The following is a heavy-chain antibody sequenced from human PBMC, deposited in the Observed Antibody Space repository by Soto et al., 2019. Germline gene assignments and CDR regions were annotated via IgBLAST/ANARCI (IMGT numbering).Heavy chain of an antibody. CDR2: ISGSAGGT. D-gene: IGHD2-21*02. CDR1: GFTFSSYA. Sequence: GGSLRLSCADSGFTFSSYALSWVRQAPGKGLEWVSGISGSAGGTYYADSVKGRFTISRDNSKNTLYLQMNSLRPEDTAVYYCAKGLAYCGGDCYSGYYYVMDVWGQGTTVTVSS. J-gene: IGHJ6*02. CDR3: AKGLAYCGGDCYSGYYYVMDV. V-gene: IGHV3-23*01.